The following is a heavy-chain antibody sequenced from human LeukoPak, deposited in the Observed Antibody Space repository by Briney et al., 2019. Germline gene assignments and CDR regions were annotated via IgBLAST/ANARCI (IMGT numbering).Heavy chain of an antibody. D-gene: IGHD3-10*01. CDR3: ARAQNYYGSGKDAFDI. CDR1: GFTFSSYE. CDR2: ISSSGSTI. V-gene: IGHV3-48*03. J-gene: IGHJ3*02. Sequence: GGSLRLSCAASGFTFSSYEMNWVRQAPGKGLEWVSYISSSGSTIYYADSVKGRFTISRDNAKNSLYLQMNSLRAEDTAVYYCARAQNYYGSGKDAFDIWGQGTMVTVSS.